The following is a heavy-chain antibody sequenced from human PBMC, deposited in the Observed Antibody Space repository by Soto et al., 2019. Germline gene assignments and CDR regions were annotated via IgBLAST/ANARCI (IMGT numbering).Heavy chain of an antibody. J-gene: IGHJ5*01. V-gene: IGHV5-51*01. CDR3: AKFSRYSASPQGWFDS. CDR1: GYSFTSYW. D-gene: IGHD3-16*02. CDR2: IYPGDSDT. Sequence: PGESLKISCNSSGYSFTSYWIAWVRQMPGKGLDFMGIIYPGDSDTRYSPSFQGQVTMSVDKSISTAYLRWTSLKASDTAMYYCAKFSRYSASPQGWFDSWGQGTQVTVSS.